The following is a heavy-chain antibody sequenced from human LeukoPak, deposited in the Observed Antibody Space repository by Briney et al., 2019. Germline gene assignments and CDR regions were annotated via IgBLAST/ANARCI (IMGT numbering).Heavy chain of an antibody. CDR2: TYTSRST. D-gene: IGHD6-19*01. CDR1: GGSISSYY. CDR3: AREAREQWRVSEPRFDY. V-gene: IGHV4-4*07. J-gene: IGHJ4*02. Sequence: SETLSLTSTVSGGSISSYYWSWIRQPAGKGLEWIGRTYTSRSTNYNPSLKSRATTSVDTSKNQFSLKLSSVTAADTAVEYCAREAREQWRVSEPRFDYWGQGTLVTVSS.